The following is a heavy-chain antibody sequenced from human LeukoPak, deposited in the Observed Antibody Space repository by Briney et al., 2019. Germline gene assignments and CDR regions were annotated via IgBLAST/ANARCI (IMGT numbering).Heavy chain of an antibody. V-gene: IGHV3-74*01. Sequence: GGSLRLSCAVSGFTFSSYWMHWVRQAPGKGLVWVSRIDRDGSRINYADSVKGRFTISRDNGKNTLFLRMNSLRAEDTAVYYCAKGYGDYVLMRYYYYGMDVWGQGTTVTVSS. D-gene: IGHD4-17*01. CDR1: GFTFSSYW. CDR3: AKGYGDYVLMRYYYYGMDV. J-gene: IGHJ6*02. CDR2: IDRDGSRI.